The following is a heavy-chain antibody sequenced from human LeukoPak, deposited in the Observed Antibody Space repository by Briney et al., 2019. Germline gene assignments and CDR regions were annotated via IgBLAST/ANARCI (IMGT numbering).Heavy chain of an antibody. CDR1: GFTFSSYW. Sequence: GGSLRLSCAASGFTFSSYWMHWVRQAPGKGLVWVSRINSDGSSTSYADSVKGRFTISRDNAKNTLHLQMNSLRAEDTAVYYCARGITAAGPGDYWGQGTLVTVSS. V-gene: IGHV3-74*01. CDR2: INSDGSST. J-gene: IGHJ4*02. CDR3: ARGITAAGPGDY. D-gene: IGHD6-13*01.